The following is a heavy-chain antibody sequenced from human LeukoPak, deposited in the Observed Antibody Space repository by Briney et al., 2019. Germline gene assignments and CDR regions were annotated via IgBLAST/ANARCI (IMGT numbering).Heavy chain of an antibody. J-gene: IGHJ3*02. D-gene: IGHD6-19*01. CDR2: IYCSGST. V-gene: IGHV4-61*01. CDR3: ATYSSGWYDAFDI. CDR1: GGSVSSGSYY. Sequence: KASETLSLTCTVSGGSVSSGSYYWSWIRQPPGKGLEWIGYIYCSGSTNYNPSLKSRVTISVDTSKNQFSLKLSSVTAADTAVYYCATYSSGWYDAFDIWGQGTMVTVSS.